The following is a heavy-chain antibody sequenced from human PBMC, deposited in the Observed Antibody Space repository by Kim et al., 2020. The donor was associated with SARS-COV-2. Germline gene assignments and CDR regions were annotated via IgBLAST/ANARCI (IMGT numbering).Heavy chain of an antibody. CDR3: AREGPLIVATKDNWFDP. V-gene: IGHV1-3*01. CDR1: GYTFTSYA. CDR2: INAGNGNT. Sequence: ASVKVSCKASGYTFTSYAMHWVRQAPGQRLEWMGWINAGNGNTKYSQKFQGRVTITRDTSASTAYMELSSLRSEDTAVYYCAREGPLIVATKDNWFDPWGQGTLVTVSS. D-gene: IGHD5-12*01. J-gene: IGHJ5*02.